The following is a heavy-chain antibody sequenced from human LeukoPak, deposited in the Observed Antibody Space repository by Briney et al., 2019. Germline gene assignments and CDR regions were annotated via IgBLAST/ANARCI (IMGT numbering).Heavy chain of an antibody. CDR1: EGTFSTYD. CDR2: IIPILNEI. J-gene: IGHJ3*01. V-gene: IGHV1-69*04. D-gene: IGHD3-16*02. CDR3: ARSGAKYYDYVWGDYRPNDAFDV. Sequence: GASVKVSCKASEGTFSTYDINWVRLAPGQGLEWMGKIIPILNEIKYAQKFQGRVTISADKYTDTAYIELRRLRSEDTAVYYCARSGAKYYDYVWGDYRPNDAFDVWGQGTMVTVSS.